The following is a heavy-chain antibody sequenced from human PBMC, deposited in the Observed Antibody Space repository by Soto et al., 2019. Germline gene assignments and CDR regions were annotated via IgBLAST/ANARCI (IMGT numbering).Heavy chain of an antibody. V-gene: IGHV4-34*01. J-gene: IGHJ4*02. CDR2: INHSGST. CDR1: GGSFSGYY. Sequence: QVQLQQWGAGLLKPSETLSLTCAVYGGSFSGYYWSWIRQPPGKGLEWVGEINHSGSTNYNPSLKRSVAIAVGASKHQFSLRRSSVAAADSAVYYCERAYEYVWGTRWEFAYWGQGTLVTVSS. D-gene: IGHD3-16*01. CDR3: ERAYEYVWGTRWEFAY.